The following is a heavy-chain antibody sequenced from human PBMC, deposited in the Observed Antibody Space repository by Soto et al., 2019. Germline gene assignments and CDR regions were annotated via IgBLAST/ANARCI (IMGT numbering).Heavy chain of an antibody. D-gene: IGHD3-3*01. CDR1: GFSLTTSGVG. CDR2: IYWDDDK. V-gene: IGHV2-5*02. CDR3: AHRVLRTVFGLVTTTAIYFDF. J-gene: IGHJ4*02. Sequence: QITLNESGPTQVKPRQTLTLTCTFSGFSLTTSGVGVGWIRQSPGKAPEWLALIYWDDDKRHSPSLKSRLTIPQDHSKNQVVLTMADLDPADTATYYCAHRVLRTVFGLVTTTAIYFDFWGQGTPVAVSS.